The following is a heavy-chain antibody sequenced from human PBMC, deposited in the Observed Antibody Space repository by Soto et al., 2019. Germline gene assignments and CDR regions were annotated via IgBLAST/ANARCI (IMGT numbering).Heavy chain of an antibody. CDR1: GFTFSNYA. CDR3: AKGWYSGTSGALDY. J-gene: IGHJ4*02. CDR2: IRGSGGST. V-gene: IGHV3-23*01. Sequence: EVQLLESGGGLVQPGGSLALSCAASGFTFSNYAMSWVRQTPGKGLEWVSSIRGSGGSTDYADSVKDRFTISRDNSENTLYLQMSSLRVEDTDVYYCAKGWYSGTSGALDYWGQGTLVTVSS. D-gene: IGHD1-26*01.